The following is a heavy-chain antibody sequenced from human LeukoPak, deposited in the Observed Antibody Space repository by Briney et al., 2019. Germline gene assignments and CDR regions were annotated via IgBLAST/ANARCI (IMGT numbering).Heavy chain of an antibody. Sequence: SETLSLTCTVSGGSISSYYWSWIRQPPGKGLEWIGYIYYSGSTNYNPSLKSRVTISVDTSKNQLSLKLSSVTAADTAVYYCARRSVAGGEKFDYWGQGTLVTVSS. D-gene: IGHD3-16*01. CDR2: IYYSGST. CDR3: ARRSVAGGEKFDY. V-gene: IGHV4-59*01. J-gene: IGHJ4*02. CDR1: GGSISSYY.